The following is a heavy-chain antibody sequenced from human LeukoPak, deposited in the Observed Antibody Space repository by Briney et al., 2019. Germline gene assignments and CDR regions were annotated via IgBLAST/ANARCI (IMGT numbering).Heavy chain of an antibody. CDR1: GGSIGSGYY. D-gene: IGHD2-21*02. V-gene: IGHV4-39*02. Sequence: SETLSLTCTVSGGSIGSGYYWAWIRQPPGKGLEWIGSIHYGGTTHYNPSLQSRVTISADTSKNQFALDLRSVTAADTAVYYCTRDIGDFVSDFWGQGTLVTVSS. CDR3: TRDIGDFVSDF. J-gene: IGHJ4*02. CDR2: IHYGGTT.